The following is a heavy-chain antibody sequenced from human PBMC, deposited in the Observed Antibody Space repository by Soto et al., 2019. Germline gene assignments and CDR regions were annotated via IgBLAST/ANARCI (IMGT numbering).Heavy chain of an antibody. D-gene: IGHD3-16*01. CDR2: IYYSGYT. J-gene: IGHJ6*02. Sequence: SETLSLTWAVPGGSISGSSYYGGWIRQPPGKGLEWIGSIYYSGYTYYNPSLKSRVTISVDTSKNQFSLKLSSVTAADTAVYYCARHNGPLYVGYYYDMDVWGQGTTVT. V-gene: IGHV4-39*01. CDR3: ARHNGPLYVGYYYDMDV. CDR1: GGSISGSSYY.